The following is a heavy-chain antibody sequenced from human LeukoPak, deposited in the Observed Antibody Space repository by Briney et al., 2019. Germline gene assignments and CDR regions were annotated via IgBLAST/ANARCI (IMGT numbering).Heavy chain of an antibody. Sequence: ASVKVSCKASGYTFTGYYMHWVRQAPGQGLEWMGWINPNSGGTNYAQKFQGRVTMTRDTSIGTAYMELSRLRSDDTAVYYCARDPGKQLPFDYWGQGTLVTVSS. CDR3: ARDPGKQLPFDY. CDR2: INPNSGGT. V-gene: IGHV1-2*02. J-gene: IGHJ4*02. D-gene: IGHD6-6*01. CDR1: GYTFTGYY.